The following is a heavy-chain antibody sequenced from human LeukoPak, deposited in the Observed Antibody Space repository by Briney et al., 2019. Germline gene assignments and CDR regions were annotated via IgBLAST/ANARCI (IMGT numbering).Heavy chain of an antibody. V-gene: IGHV1-69*04. CDR1: GGAFSSYA. Sequence: GASVKVSCKASGGAFSSYAISWMRQAPGQGLEWMGRINVILDTANYAQKFQGRVTITADISTSTSYMELSSLRSEDTAVYYCARDQGIGDASDIWGQGTMVTVSS. CDR3: ARDQGIGDASDI. CDR2: INVILDTA. J-gene: IGHJ3*02.